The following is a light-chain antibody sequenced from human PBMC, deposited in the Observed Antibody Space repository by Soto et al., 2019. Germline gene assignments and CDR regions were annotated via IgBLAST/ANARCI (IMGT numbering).Light chain of an antibody. V-gene: IGKV1-9*01. CDR2: AAS. Sequence: DIQLTQSPSFLSASVGDRVTITCRASQGLSSYLAWYQQKPGKAPKLLIYAASTLQSGVPSRFSGSGSGTEFTLTIISLQPEDFATYYCQQLNSYSYTFGQGTKLEIK. J-gene: IGKJ2*01. CDR3: QQLNSYSYT. CDR1: QGLSSY.